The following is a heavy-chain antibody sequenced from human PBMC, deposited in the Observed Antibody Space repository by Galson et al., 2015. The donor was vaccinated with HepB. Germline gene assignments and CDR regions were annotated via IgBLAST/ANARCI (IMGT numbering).Heavy chain of an antibody. Sequence: SLRLSCAASGFTVSTNYMSWVRQAPGKGLEWVSVIYSGGSTYYSASVKRRFIISRDNYKNTLYLQMNSMRAEDTAVYYCAGGSVSGFDYWGQGTLVTGSS. CDR2: IYSGGST. V-gene: IGHV3-66*01. J-gene: IGHJ4*02. CDR1: GFTVSTNY. D-gene: IGHD3-10*01. CDR3: AGGSVSGFDY.